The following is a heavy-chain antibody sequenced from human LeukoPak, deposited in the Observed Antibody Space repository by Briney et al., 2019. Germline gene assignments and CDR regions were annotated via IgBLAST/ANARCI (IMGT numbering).Heavy chain of an antibody. Sequence: GGSLRLSCVGSGFTISNYWMHWVRHAPGTGLVWVSRIHPDGSITTYADSVKGRFTISRDNAKNTLYLQMNSLRAEDTAVYYCAPQQTYSPYNWFDPWGQGTLVTVSS. D-gene: IGHD5-12*01. V-gene: IGHV3-74*03. J-gene: IGHJ5*02. CDR1: GFTISNYW. CDR3: APQQTYSPYNWFDP. CDR2: IHPDGSIT.